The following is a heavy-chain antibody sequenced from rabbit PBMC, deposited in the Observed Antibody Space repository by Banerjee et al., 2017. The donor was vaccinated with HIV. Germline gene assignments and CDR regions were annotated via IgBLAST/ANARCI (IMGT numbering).Heavy chain of an antibody. D-gene: IGHD4-1*01. V-gene: IGHV1S45*01. Sequence: QEQLVESGGGLVQPEGSLTLTCTASGFSFSSSYWICWVRQAPGKGLEWIGCIYTGSSGITYYASWAKGRFTISKTSSTTVTLQMTSLTAADTATYFCARDRGDWGYYFTLWGPGTLVTVS. CDR3: ARDRGDWGYYFTL. CDR1: GFSFSSSYW. CDR2: IYTGSSGIT. J-gene: IGHJ4*01.